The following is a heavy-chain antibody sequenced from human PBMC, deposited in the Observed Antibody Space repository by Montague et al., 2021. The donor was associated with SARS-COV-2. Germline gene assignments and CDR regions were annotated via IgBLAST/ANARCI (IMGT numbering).Heavy chain of an antibody. Sequence: SETLSLTCSVSGYFIGTGYYWGWIRQSPGKGLEWIGSNYLHGNAYYNPSLNSRVTISLDTSNNQFSLRLTSVTTSDTAVYYCARGGVTREEFDYWGQGIRVTVSS. CDR1: GYFIGTGYY. CDR3: ARGGVTREEFDY. V-gene: IGHV4-38-2*02. J-gene: IGHJ4*02. D-gene: IGHD2-21*02. CDR2: NYLHGNA.